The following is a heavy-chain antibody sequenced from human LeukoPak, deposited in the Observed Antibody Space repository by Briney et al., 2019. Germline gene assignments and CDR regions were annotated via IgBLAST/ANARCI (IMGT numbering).Heavy chain of an antibody. J-gene: IGHJ4*02. CDR3: ARVKVRGVTYFDY. V-gene: IGHV3-23*01. Sequence: GGSLRLSCAASGFTFSSYAMSWVRQAPGKGLEWVSAISGSGGSTYYADSVKGRFTISRDNAKNSLYLQMNSLRAEDTAVYYCARVKVRGVTYFDYWGQGTLVTVSS. D-gene: IGHD3-10*01. CDR1: GFTFSSYA. CDR2: ISGSGGST.